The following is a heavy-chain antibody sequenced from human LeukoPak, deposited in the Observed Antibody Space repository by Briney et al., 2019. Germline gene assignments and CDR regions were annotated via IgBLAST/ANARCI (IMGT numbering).Heavy chain of an antibody. CDR2: ISNSSSTI. V-gene: IGHV3-48*01. J-gene: IGHJ4*02. Sequence: GGSLRLSCAASGFTFSNYNINWVRQAPGKGLEWVSYISNSSSTIYYADSVKGRFTISRDNAKNSLYLQMNSLRAEDTAVYYCARGSTGDYLDYWGQGTLVTVSS. CDR1: GFTFSNYN. D-gene: IGHD1-14*01. CDR3: ARGSTGDYLDY.